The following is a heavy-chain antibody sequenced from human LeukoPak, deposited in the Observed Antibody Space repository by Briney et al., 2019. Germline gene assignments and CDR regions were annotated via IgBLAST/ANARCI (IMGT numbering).Heavy chain of an antibody. CDR1: GFSFSNYF. D-gene: IGHD3-9*01. V-gene: IGHV3-74*01. J-gene: IGHJ4*02. CDR2: ISGDGTTT. Sequence: GGSLRLSCSASGFSFSNYFMHWVRQAPGEGLVWVSRISGDGTTTIYADSVKGRFTISRDNAKNSLYLQMNSLRAEDTAVYYCASLGDYDILTGRPPFDYWGQGTLVTVSS. CDR3: ASLGDYDILTGRPPFDY.